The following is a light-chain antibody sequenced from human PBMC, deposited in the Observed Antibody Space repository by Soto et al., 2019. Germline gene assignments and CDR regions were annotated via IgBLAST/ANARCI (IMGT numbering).Light chain of an antibody. J-gene: IGLJ2*01. Sequence: QSALTLPASVSGSPGQSITISCTGTSSDVGGYNYVSWYQQHPGKAPKLMIFEVTYRPSGVSNRFSGSKSGNTASLTISGLQAEDEADYYCSSYTSTSTLVFGGGTKLTVL. V-gene: IGLV2-14*01. CDR1: SSDVGGYNY. CDR3: SSYTSTSTLV. CDR2: EVT.